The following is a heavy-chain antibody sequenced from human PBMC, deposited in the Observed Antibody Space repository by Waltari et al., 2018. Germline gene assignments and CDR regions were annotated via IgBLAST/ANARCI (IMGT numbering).Heavy chain of an antibody. D-gene: IGHD2-15*01. V-gene: IGHV1-24*01. CDR2: FDLEDGQT. Sequence: QVQLVQSGAEVKKHGASVKVSCQVSGYTLTELFMPWVRQAPGKGLEWMVGFDLEDGQTIYTQKLLVRVTMTADTSTHHSYLELTSRRSGDTAVYYRATRYCSGGSCHFDYWGQGTLVTVSS. J-gene: IGHJ4*02. CDR1: GYTLTELF. CDR3: ATRYCSGGSCHFDY.